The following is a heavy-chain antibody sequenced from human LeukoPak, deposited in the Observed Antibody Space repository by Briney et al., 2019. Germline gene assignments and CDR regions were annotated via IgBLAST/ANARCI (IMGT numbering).Heavy chain of an antibody. CDR2: INPSGGST. J-gene: IGHJ4*02. D-gene: IGHD1-26*01. Sequence: GASVKVSCKXSGYTFTSYYMHWVRQAPGQGLEWMGIINPSGGSTSYSQKFQGRVTMTRDTSTSTVYMELSSLRSEDTAVYYCARDRARVGATADYWGQGTLVTVSS. CDR3: ARDRARVGATADY. V-gene: IGHV1-46*03. CDR1: GYTFTSYY.